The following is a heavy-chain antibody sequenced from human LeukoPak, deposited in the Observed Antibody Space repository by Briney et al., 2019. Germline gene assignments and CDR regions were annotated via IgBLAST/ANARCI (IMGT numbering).Heavy chain of an antibody. CDR2: IKQDGSEK. J-gene: IGHJ4*02. D-gene: IGHD2-8*01. CDR3: ARVEVLVYAEGAFDY. CDR1: GFTFSSYW. V-gene: IGHV3-7*01. Sequence: GGSLRLSCAASGFTFSSYWMSWVRQAPGKGLEWVANIKQDGSEKYYVDSVKGRFTISRDNAKNSLYLQMNSLRAEDTAVYYCARVEVLVYAEGAFDYWGQGTLVTVSS.